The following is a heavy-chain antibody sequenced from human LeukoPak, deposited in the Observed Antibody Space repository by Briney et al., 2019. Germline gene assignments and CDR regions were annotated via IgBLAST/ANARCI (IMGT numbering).Heavy chain of an antibody. D-gene: IGHD3-22*01. CDR1: GYTFTGYY. CDR3: ARTIKLLGCLDP. V-gene: IGHV1-2*06. Sequence: ASVKVSCKASGYTFTGYYMHWVRQAPGQGLEWMGRINPNSGGTNYAQKLQGRVTMTTDTSTSTAYMELRSLRSDDTAVYYCARTIKLLGCLDPWGQGTLVTVSS. J-gene: IGHJ5*02. CDR2: INPNSGGT.